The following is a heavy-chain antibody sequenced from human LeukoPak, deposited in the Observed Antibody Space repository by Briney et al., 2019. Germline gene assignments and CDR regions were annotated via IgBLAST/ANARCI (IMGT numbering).Heavy chain of an antibody. CDR2: ISGASSSI. CDR1: GFTLSGYG. V-gene: IGHV3-48*02. D-gene: IGHD3-10*01. Sequence: GGSLRLSCAASGFTLSGYGMNWVRQAPGKGLEWFSYISGASSSIYYADSVRGRFTISRDNAKNSLYLQMNSLRDHDTAVYYCARGLSTCDYWGQGTLVTVSS. CDR3: ARGLSTCDY. J-gene: IGHJ4*02.